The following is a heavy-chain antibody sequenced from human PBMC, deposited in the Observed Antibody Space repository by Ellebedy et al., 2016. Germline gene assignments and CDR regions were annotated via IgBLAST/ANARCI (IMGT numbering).Heavy chain of an antibody. CDR3: ARDPKYGMDV. Sequence: GSLRLXCAVYGGSFSGYYWSWIRQPPGKGLEWIGEINHSGSTNYNPSLKSRVTISVDTSKNQSSLKLSSVTAADTAVYYCARDPKYGMDVWGQGTTVTVSS. CDR2: INHSGST. CDR1: GGSFSGYY. J-gene: IGHJ6*02. V-gene: IGHV4-34*01.